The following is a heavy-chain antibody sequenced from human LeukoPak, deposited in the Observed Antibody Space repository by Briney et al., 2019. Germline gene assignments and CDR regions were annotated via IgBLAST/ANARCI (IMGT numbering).Heavy chain of an antibody. J-gene: IGHJ4*02. V-gene: IGHV4-61*08. CDR2: IYYSGST. D-gene: IGHD4-23*01. Sequence: SQTLSLTCTVSGGSISSGGYYWSWIRQHPGKGLEWIGYIYYSGSTNYNPSLKSRVTISVDTSKNQFSLKLSSVTAADTAVYYCARDRRNSAGLDYWGQGTLVTVSS. CDR1: GGSISSGGYY. CDR3: ARDRRNSAGLDY.